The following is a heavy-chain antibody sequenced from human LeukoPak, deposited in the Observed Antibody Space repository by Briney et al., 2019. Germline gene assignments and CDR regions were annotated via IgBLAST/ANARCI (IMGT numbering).Heavy chain of an antibody. CDR2: INPNSGGT. J-gene: IGHJ1*01. D-gene: IGHD6-19*01. CDR3: ARDPGIGVAGTDFQH. Sequence: ASVKVSYKASGYTFTDYYIHWVRQAPGQGLEWMGRINPNSGGTNYAQKFQGRVTMTRDTSISTAYMELSSLRSDDTAVYYCARDPGIGVAGTDFQHWGQGTLVTVSS. V-gene: IGHV1-2*06. CDR1: GYTFTDYY.